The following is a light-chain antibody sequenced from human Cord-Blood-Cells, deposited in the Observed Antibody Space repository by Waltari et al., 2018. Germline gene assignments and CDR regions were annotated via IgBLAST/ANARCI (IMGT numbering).Light chain of an antibody. CDR1: SSNIGSNT. CDR3: AAWDDSLNGWV. J-gene: IGLJ3*02. CDR2: RNN. V-gene: IGLV1-44*01. Sequence: QSVLTQPPSASGIPGQRVTISCSGSSSNIGSNTVNWYQQLPGTAPKLLIYRNNQRPSGVPDRFSGSKSGTSASLAISGLQAEDEADYYCAAWDDSLNGWVFGGGTKLTVL.